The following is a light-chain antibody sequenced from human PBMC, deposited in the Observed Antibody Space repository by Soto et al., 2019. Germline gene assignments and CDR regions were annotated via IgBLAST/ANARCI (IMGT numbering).Light chain of an antibody. CDR1: RIGSQS. CDR3: QVWDSRDDHRV. CDR2: DDG. V-gene: IGLV3-21*02. Sequence: SYELTQPPPVSVAPGQTARVTWGGNRIGSQSADWFQQKPGQAPVLVVHDDGDRPSGIPERFSGSNSGGTATLTISRVEAGDEADYYCQVWDSRDDHRVFGGGTKVTVL. J-gene: IGLJ2*01.